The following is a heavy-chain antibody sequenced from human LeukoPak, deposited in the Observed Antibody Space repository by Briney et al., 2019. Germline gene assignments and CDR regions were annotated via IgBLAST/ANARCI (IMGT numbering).Heavy chain of an antibody. CDR1: GVTISSNY. D-gene: IGHD3-10*01. V-gene: IGHV3-53*01. Sequence: HGGALRLSCVASGVTISSNYMSWVRQAPGKGLERGSVIYSGGSTYYADSVKGRFTISRDNSKNTLYLQMNSLRAEDTAVYYCASGSGSYRTPYYYMDVWGTGTTVTVSS. CDR2: IYSGGST. CDR3: ASGSGSYRTPYYYMDV. J-gene: IGHJ6*03.